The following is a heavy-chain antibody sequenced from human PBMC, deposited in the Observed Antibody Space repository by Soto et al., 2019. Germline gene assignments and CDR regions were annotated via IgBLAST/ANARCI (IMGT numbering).Heavy chain of an antibody. Sequence: SETLSLTCTVSGDSISSGEYYWSWIRQPPGKGLEWIGYIYYSGYTYYNPSLKSRVAISIDTSKNQFSLKLSSVTAADTAVYYCARDCTSTSCYDYDYYTLNVWGQGTTVTVSS. V-gene: IGHV4-30-4*01. J-gene: IGHJ6*02. CDR2: IYYSGYT. D-gene: IGHD2-2*01. CDR3: ARDCTSTSCYDYDYYTLNV. CDR1: GDSISSGEYY.